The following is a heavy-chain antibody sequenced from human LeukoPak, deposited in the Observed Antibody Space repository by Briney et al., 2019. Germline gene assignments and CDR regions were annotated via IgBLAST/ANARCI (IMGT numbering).Heavy chain of an antibody. Sequence: GGSLRLSCAASGFTFSDYYMSWIRQAPGKGLEWVSYISSSGSTIYYADSAKGRFTISRDNAKNSLYLQMNSLRAEDTAVYYCARALALWFGELLVWGKGTTVTVSS. CDR1: GFTFSDYY. V-gene: IGHV3-11*01. CDR3: ARALALWFGELLV. CDR2: ISSSGSTI. J-gene: IGHJ6*04. D-gene: IGHD3-10*01.